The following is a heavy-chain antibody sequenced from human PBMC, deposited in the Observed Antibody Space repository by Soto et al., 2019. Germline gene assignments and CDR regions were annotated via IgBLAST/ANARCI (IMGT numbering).Heavy chain of an antibody. D-gene: IGHD2-15*01. V-gene: IGHV3-23*01. CDR1: GFTLSSYA. CDR2: ISGSGGST. J-gene: IGHJ6*03. CDR3: AKAYCSGGSCYYYYYMDV. Sequence: GGSLSLSCATSGFTLSSYAIIWVRQAPGKGLERDSAISGSGGSTYYADSVKGRFTISWDNSKNTLYLQMNSLRAEDTAVYYCAKAYCSGGSCYYYYYMDVWGKGTTVTVSS.